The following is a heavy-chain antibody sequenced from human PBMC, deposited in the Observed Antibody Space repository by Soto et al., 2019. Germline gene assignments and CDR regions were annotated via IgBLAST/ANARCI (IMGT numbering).Heavy chain of an antibody. CDR2: INHSGST. J-gene: IGHJ4*02. Sequence: SETLSLTCAVYGGSFIGYYWSWIRQPPGKGLEWIGEINHSGSTNYNPSLKSRVTISVDTSKNQFSLKLSSVTAADTAVYYCAVDRVGATRFDYWGQGTLVTVSS. D-gene: IGHD1-26*01. V-gene: IGHV4-34*01. CDR1: GGSFIGYY. CDR3: AVDRVGATRFDY.